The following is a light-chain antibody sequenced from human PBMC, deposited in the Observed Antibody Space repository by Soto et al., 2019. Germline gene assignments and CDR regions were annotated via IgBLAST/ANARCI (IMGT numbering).Light chain of an antibody. CDR1: QSISTW. V-gene: IGKV1-5*03. J-gene: IGKJ4*01. CDR3: QQYNTSPLT. CDR2: KAS. Sequence: DIQMTQSPSTLSASVGDRVTITCRASQSISTWLAWYQQKPGKAPNLLIYKASNLEGGVPSRFSGSGSGTEFNITISSLQPDDFAPYYCQQYNTSPLTFGGGTTVEIK.